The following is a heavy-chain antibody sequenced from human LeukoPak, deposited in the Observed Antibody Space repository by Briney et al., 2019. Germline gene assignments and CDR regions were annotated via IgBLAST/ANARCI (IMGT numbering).Heavy chain of an antibody. D-gene: IGHD2-2*01. CDR3: ARGMSCSSTRCYYYGMDV. V-gene: IGHV1-18*01. CDR2: MSAYNGNT. Sequence: GASVKVSCKASGYTFTSYGISWVRQAPGQGLEWMGWMSAYNGNTNYAQKLQGRVTITTDTSTSTAYMELRSLRSDDTAVYYCARGMSCSSTRCYYYGMDVWGQGTTVTVSS. J-gene: IGHJ6*02. CDR1: GYTFTSYG.